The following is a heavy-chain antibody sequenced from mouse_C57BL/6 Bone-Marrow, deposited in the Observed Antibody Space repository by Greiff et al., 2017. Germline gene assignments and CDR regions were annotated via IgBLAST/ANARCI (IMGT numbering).Heavy chain of an antibody. D-gene: IGHD1-1*01. J-gene: IGHJ3*01. CDR3: ASGYGSSPAWYAY. CDR2: INPSSGYT. CDR1: GYTFTSYT. Sequence: VQLQQSGAELARPGASVKMSCKASGYTFTSYTMHWVKQRPGQGLEWIGYINPSSGYTKYNQKFKDKATLTADKSSSTAYMQLSSLTSEDPAVYYCASGYGSSPAWYAYWGQGTLVTVSA. V-gene: IGHV1-4*01.